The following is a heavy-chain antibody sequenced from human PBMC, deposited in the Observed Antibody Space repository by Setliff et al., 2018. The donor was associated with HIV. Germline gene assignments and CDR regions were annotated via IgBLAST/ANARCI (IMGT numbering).Heavy chain of an antibody. V-gene: IGHV4-4*02. D-gene: IGHD3-3*01. Sequence: SETLSLTCAVSGGSISSSNWWRWVRQPPGKGLEWIGEIYHSGSTNYNASLKSRVTISVDKSKNQFSLRLSSVTAADTAVYYCASSNNFWSGLDYWGQGTLVTVSS. J-gene: IGHJ4*02. CDR3: ASSNNFWSGLDY. CDR1: GGSISSSNW. CDR2: IYHSGST.